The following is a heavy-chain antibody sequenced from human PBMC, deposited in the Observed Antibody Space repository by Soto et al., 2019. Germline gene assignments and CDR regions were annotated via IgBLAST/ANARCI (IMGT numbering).Heavy chain of an antibody. J-gene: IGHJ2*01. CDR3: ARTQSKLGLVPRQYWHFDL. CDR1: GFTFSSYD. V-gene: IGHV3-13*01. CDR2: IGAAGDA. D-gene: IGHD6-19*01. Sequence: EVQLVESGGGLVQPGGSLRLSCAASGFTFSSYDMHWVRQCPGKSLEWVSVIGAAGDANYAASVKGRFTISRENDKNSLYLQMNSLRAEDTAVYDCARTQSKLGLVPRQYWHFDLWGRGTLVTVSS.